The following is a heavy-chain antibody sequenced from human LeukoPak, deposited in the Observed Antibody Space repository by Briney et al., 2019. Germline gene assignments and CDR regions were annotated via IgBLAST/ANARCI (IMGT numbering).Heavy chain of an antibody. J-gene: IGHJ4*02. CDR1: GGSFSGYY. V-gene: IGHV4-34*01. Sequence: SETLSLTCAVYGGSFSGYYWSWIRQPPGKGLEWIGEINHSGSTNYNPSLKSRVTISVDTSKNQFSLKLSSVTAADTAVYYCALEADCSSTSCYLEYWGQGTLATVSS. CDR3: ALEADCSSTSCYLEY. D-gene: IGHD2-2*01. CDR2: INHSGST.